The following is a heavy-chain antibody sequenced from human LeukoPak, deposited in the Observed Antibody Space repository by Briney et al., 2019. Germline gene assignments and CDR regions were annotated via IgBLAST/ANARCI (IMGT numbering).Heavy chain of an antibody. Sequence: KSSETLSLTCTVSGYSISSGYYWGWIRQPPGKGLEWIGYIYYSGSTNYNPSLKSRVTISVDTSKNQFSLKLSSVTAADTAVYYCARLKYYYDSSGSRAEYFQHWGQGTLVTASS. D-gene: IGHD3-22*01. CDR3: ARLKYYYDSSGSRAEYFQH. V-gene: IGHV4-59*01. J-gene: IGHJ1*01. CDR2: IYYSGST. CDR1: GYSISSGYY.